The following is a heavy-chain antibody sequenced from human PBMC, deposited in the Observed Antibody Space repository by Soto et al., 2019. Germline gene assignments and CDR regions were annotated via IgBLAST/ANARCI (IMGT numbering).Heavy chain of an antibody. CDR3: ARQDSSGWSG. CDR2: IYPFYSDT. V-gene: IGHV5-51*01. J-gene: IGHJ4*02. Sequence: GESLKISCKGSGYSFTSYWIFWVRQMPVKGLEFMGIIYPFYSDTRYSPSFQGHVTISAYNSISTAYLQLSSLKASYTAMYYCARQDSSGWSGWGQGTMVTVSS. D-gene: IGHD6-19*01. CDR1: GYSFTSYW.